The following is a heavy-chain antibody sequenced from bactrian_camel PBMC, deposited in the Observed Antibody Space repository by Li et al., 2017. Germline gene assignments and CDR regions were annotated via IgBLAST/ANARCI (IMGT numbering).Heavy chain of an antibody. CDR1: SLSYSTNC. D-gene: IGHD2*01. V-gene: IGHV3S53*01. J-gene: IGHJ7*01. Sequence: HVQLVESGGGSVQAGGSLTLSCAASSLSYSTNCMGWFRQAPGKEREEVAGIDSSGSISYADSVKDRFIISKGNDKNTLYLYLQMDSLKSEDTAMYYCASDFTGGVIGGGYCLSLYGMDYWGKGTQVTVS. CDR2: IDSSGSI.